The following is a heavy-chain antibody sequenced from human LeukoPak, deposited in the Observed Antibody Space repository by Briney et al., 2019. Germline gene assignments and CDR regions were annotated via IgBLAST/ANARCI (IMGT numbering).Heavy chain of an antibody. CDR3: ARDLTDYDILTGYYSPYYGMDV. J-gene: IGHJ6*02. V-gene: IGHV3-21*01. D-gene: IGHD3-9*01. CDR2: ISSSSSYI. Sequence: GGSLRLSCAASGFTFSSYAMSWVRQAPGKGLEWVSSISSSSSYIYYADSVKGRFTISRDNAKNSLYLQMNSLRAEDTAVYYCARDLTDYDILTGYYSPYYGMDVWGQGTTVTVSS. CDR1: GFTFSSYA.